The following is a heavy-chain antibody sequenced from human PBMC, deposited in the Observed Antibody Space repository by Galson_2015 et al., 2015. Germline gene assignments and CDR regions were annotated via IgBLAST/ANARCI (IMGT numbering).Heavy chain of an antibody. CDR3: ARAYYGLGFGGTPMRSFDY. V-gene: IGHV5-51*03. J-gene: IGHJ4*02. D-gene: IGHD3-10*01. CDR2: IYPSDSDT. Sequence: QSGAEVKKPGESLKISCKGSGYSFTSYWIGWVRQMPGKGLEWMGIIYPSDSDTRYSPSFQGQVTISADKSISTAYLQWSSLKASDTAMYYCARAYYGLGFGGTPMRSFDYWGQGTLVTVSS. CDR1: GYSFTSYW.